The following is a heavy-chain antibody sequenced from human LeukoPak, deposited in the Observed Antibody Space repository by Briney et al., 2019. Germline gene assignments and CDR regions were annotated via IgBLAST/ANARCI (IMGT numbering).Heavy chain of an antibody. D-gene: IGHD6-19*01. Sequence: PGGSLRLSCAASGFTFSTYSMNWVRQAPGKGLEWVSSISSTSSYIYYADSVKGRFTISRDNAQKSLYLQMNSLRAEDTAVYYCARVGYSSGRYFDYWGQGTLVTVSS. V-gene: IGHV3-21*01. CDR2: ISSTSSYI. CDR1: GFTFSTYS. CDR3: ARVGYSSGRYFDY. J-gene: IGHJ4*02.